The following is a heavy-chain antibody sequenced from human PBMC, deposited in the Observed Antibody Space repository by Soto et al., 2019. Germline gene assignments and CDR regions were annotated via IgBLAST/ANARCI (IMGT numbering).Heavy chain of an antibody. CDR2: IYHSGST. D-gene: IGHD1-26*01. Sequence: TLSLTCAVSGGSISSGGYSWSWIRQPPGKGLEWIGYIYHSGSTYYNPSLKSRVTMSVDTSKNQFSLKLTSVTAVDTAVYYCAGREIQGPIDYWGQGTLVTVSS. CDR1: GGSISSGGYS. J-gene: IGHJ4*02. V-gene: IGHV4-30-2*01. CDR3: AGREIQGPIDY.